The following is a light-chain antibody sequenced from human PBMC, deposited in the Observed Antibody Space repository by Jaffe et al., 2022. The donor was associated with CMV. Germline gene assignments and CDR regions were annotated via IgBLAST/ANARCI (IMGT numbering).Light chain of an antibody. CDR3: QQRSNWPRT. V-gene: IGKV3-11*01. Sequence: EIVLTQSPATLSLSPGERATLSCRASQTIRNYLAWYQQKPGQAPRLLISDASNKATGIPARFSGSGSGTDFTLTISSLEPEDFAVYYCQQRSNWPRTFGPGTRLDFK. CDR1: QTIRNY. CDR2: DAS. J-gene: IGKJ3*01.